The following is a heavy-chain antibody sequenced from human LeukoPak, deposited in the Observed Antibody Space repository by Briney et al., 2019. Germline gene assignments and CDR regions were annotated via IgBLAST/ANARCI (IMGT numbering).Heavy chain of an antibody. CDR2: LSDSGSST. CDR1: GFTFSSYS. J-gene: IGHJ6*03. D-gene: IGHD6-25*01. Sequence: PGGSLRLSCAASGFTFSSYSMNWVRQAPGKGLEWVSALSDSGSSTYYADSVKGRFTIYRDNSKNTLYLQMNSLRAEDTAVYYCARDSAVDSMDVWGKGTTVTISS. V-gene: IGHV3-23*01. CDR3: ARDSAVDSMDV.